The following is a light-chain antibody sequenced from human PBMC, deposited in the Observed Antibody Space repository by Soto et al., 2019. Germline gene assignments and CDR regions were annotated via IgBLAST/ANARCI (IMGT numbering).Light chain of an antibody. CDR2: GAS. Sequence: EIVLTQSPGTLSLSPGERATLSCRASQSVTSDYLAWYQQKPGQAPRLLIHGASSRATGIPARFSGSGSGTEFTLTITSLQSEDFAVYYCQQYNKWRTFGQGTKVDIK. CDR1: QSVTSD. CDR3: QQYNKWRT. V-gene: IGKV3D-15*01. J-gene: IGKJ1*01.